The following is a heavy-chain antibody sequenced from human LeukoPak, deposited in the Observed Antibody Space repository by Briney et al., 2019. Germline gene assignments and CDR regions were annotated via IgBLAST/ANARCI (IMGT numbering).Heavy chain of an antibody. D-gene: IGHD6-6*01. CDR3: ARLPRLYSSSADYYFDY. Sequence: GESLKISCKGSGYSFTSYWIGWVRQMPGKGLEWMGIIYPGDSDTRYSPSFQGQVTISADKSISTAYLQWSSLKASDTAMYYCARLPRLYSSSADYYFDYWGQETLVTVSS. CDR2: IYPGDSDT. V-gene: IGHV5-51*01. CDR1: GYSFTSYW. J-gene: IGHJ4*02.